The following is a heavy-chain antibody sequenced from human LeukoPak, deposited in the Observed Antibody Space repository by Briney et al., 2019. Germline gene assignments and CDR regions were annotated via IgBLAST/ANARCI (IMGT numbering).Heavy chain of an antibody. Sequence: SETLSLTCAVSGGAISGSSYFWGWSRQPPGKGLEWIGSIYYSGNTYYNPSLKSRVTISVDTSKNQFSLKLSSVTAADTAVYYCARLKEGIDYWGQGTLVTVSP. J-gene: IGHJ4*02. D-gene: IGHD3-10*01. V-gene: IGHV4-39*01. CDR3: ARLKEGIDY. CDR2: IYYSGNT. CDR1: GGAISGSSYF.